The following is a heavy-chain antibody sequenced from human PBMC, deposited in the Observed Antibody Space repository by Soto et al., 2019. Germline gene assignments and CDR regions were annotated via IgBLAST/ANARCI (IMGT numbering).Heavy chain of an antibody. D-gene: IGHD2-8*02. CDR2: FSLSGTT. J-gene: IGHJ4*02. CDR1: GASITGSSY. V-gene: IGHV4-4*07. CDR3: ARGMTPPGAPAWYYFDS. Sequence: QVQLQESGPGLMKPSETLSLTCNVSGASITGSSYWSWIRQPAGKGLEWIGRFSLSGTTNYNPSLRSRVSRAADVSKNQFSLRLTSVTAADTALYYCARGMTPPGAPAWYYFDSWGQGTLVTVSS.